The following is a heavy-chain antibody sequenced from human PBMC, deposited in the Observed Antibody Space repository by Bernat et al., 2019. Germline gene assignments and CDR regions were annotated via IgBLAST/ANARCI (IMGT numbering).Heavy chain of an antibody. J-gene: IGHJ4*02. Sequence: EVHLVESGGGLVKPGGSLRLSCVASGFTFSDYPMNWVRQTPGKGLEWISHIRSNSDYISYGDSVKGRFTISRDNGKNSLYLQMNSLRAEDTAVYYCVRDEMWAFDYRGQGNLVTGSS. CDR1: GFTFSDYP. CDR3: VRDEMWAFDY. D-gene: IGHD1-26*01. CDR2: IRSNSDYI. V-gene: IGHV3-21*05.